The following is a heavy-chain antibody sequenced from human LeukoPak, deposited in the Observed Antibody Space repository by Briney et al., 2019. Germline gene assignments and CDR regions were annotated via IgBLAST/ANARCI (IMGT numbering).Heavy chain of an antibody. V-gene: IGHV1-18*01. CDR2: ISAYNGNT. CDR3: ARGTGYCSRTSCFPFDP. Sequence: GASVKVSCKASGYTFTSYGISSVRQAPGQGIEWMGWISAYNGNTNYAQKLQGRVTMTTDTSTSTAYMELRSLRSDDTAVYYCARGTGYCSRTSCFPFDPWGQRTLVTVSS. CDR1: GYTFTSYG. D-gene: IGHD2-2*01. J-gene: IGHJ5*02.